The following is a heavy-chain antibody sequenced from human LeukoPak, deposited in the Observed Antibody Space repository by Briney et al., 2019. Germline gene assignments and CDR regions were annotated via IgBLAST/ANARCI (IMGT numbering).Heavy chain of an antibody. Sequence: SETLSLTCAVYGGSFSGYYWSWIRQPPGKGLEWIGEINHSGSTNYNPSLKSRVTISVDTSKNQFSLKLSSVTAADTAVYYCARDPRAQPYYYFDYWGQGTLVTVSS. CDR2: INHSGST. CDR3: ARDPRAQPYYYFDY. J-gene: IGHJ4*02. CDR1: GGSFSGYY. D-gene: IGHD3-10*01. V-gene: IGHV4-34*01.